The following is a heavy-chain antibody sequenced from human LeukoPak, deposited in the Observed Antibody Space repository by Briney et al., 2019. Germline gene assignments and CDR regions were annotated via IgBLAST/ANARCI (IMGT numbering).Heavy chain of an antibody. Sequence: SVKVSCKASGGTFSSYAISWVRQAPGQGLEWMGRIIPILGTANYAQKFQGRVTITTDESTSTAYMELSSLRSEDTAVYYCARETVDTQPTFDYWGQGTLVTVSS. V-gene: IGHV1-69*11. CDR3: ARETVDTQPTFDY. D-gene: IGHD4-23*01. J-gene: IGHJ4*02. CDR1: GGTFSSYA. CDR2: IIPILGTA.